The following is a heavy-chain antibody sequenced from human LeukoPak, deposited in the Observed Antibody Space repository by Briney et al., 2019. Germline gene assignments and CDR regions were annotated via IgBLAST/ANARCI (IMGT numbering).Heavy chain of an antibody. CDR1: GFTFSSYA. V-gene: IGHV3-23*01. J-gene: IGHJ4*02. CDR3: ATYRQVLLPFES. D-gene: IGHD2-8*02. CDR2: ISGNGRNT. Sequence: GGSLRLSCAASGFTFSSYAMSWVRQAPGKGLEWVSGISGNGRNTYYADSVKGRFIISRDNSKSTLYLQMNSLRAEDTAIYYCATYRQVLLPFESWGQGTLVTVSS.